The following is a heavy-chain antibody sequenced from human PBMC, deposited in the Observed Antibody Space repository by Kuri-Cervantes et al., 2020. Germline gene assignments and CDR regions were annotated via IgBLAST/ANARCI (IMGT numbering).Heavy chain of an antibody. CDR2: ISGSDGST. D-gene: IGHD5-18*01. CDR3: AKEVSYEDDAFDI. J-gene: IGHJ3*02. Sequence: GESLKISCAASGFTFSSYGMSWVRQAPGKGLEWVSAISGSDGSTYYADSVKGRFTISRDNSKNTLYLQMNSLRAEDTAVYYCAKEVSYEDDAFDIWGQGTMVTVSS. CDR1: GFTFSSYG. V-gene: IGHV3-23*01.